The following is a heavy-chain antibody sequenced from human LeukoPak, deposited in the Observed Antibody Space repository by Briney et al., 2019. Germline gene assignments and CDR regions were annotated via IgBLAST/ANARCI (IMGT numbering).Heavy chain of an antibody. J-gene: IGHJ3*02. Sequence: GGSLRLSCAASGFIFSGSPKHWVRQASGKGLEWVGRIRSKANNYATAYAASVKGRFTISTDDSMHTAFLQMNSLKTEDTAVYYCTKQLNDAFDIWGQGTMVTVSS. D-gene: IGHD1-1*01. CDR2: IRSKANNYAT. CDR3: TKQLNDAFDI. V-gene: IGHV3-73*01. CDR1: GFIFSGSP.